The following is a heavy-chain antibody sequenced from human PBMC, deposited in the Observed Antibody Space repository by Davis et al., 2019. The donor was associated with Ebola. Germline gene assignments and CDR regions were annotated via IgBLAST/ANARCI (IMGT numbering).Heavy chain of an antibody. V-gene: IGHV4-4*02. CDR1: VDSIVSTYW. Sequence: SQTLSLTCAVSVDSIVSTYWWTWVRQPPGKGLEWIGEIYHSGRANYNPSLKSRVPISIDTSANQFSLKLTSVTAVDTAVYYCARGRWFLRAYDFWGQGTLVTVSS. CDR2: IYHSGRA. J-gene: IGHJ4*02. CDR3: ARGRWFLRAYDF. D-gene: IGHD3-10*01.